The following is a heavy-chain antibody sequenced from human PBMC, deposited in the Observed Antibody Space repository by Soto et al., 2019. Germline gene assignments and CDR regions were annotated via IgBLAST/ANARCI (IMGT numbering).Heavy chain of an antibody. V-gene: IGHV5-10-1*01. Sequence: GESLKISCKGSGYSFTSYWISWVRQMPGKGLEWMGRIDPSGSYTNYSPSFQGHVTISADKSISTAYLQWSSLKASDTAMYYCASLRGSSSSANYYYYGMDVWGQGTTVTVSS. J-gene: IGHJ6*02. CDR3: ASLRGSSSSANYYYYGMDV. D-gene: IGHD6-6*01. CDR2: IDPSGSYT. CDR1: GYSFTSYW.